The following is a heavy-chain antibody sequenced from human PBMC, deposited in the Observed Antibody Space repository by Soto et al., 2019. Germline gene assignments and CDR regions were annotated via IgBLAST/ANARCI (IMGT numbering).Heavy chain of an antibody. J-gene: IGHJ6*02. V-gene: IGHV1-18*01. Sequence: GASVKVSCKASGYTFTRYGISWVRQAPGQGLEWMGWISAYNGNTNYAQKLQGRVTMTTDTSTSTAYMELRSLRSDDTAVYYCASVGLALPASKRNYYYNGMDFWGQGTTVTVAS. CDR1: GYTFTRYG. CDR3: ASVGLALPASKRNYYYNGMDF. D-gene: IGHD2-2*01. CDR2: ISAYNGNT.